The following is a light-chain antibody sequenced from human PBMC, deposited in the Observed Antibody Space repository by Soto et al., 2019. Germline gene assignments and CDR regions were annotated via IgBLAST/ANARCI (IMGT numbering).Light chain of an antibody. V-gene: IGLV4-69*01. Sequence: QPVLTQSPSASASLGASVKLTCTLSSGHSNYAIAWHQQQPEKGPRYLMKLNRDGSHSKGDGIPNRFSGSSSGAEGYLTISSLQSEDEADYYCQTWGTGIVIFGGGTKVTVL. J-gene: IGLJ2*01. CDR3: QTWGTGIVI. CDR2: LNRDGSH. CDR1: SGHSNYA.